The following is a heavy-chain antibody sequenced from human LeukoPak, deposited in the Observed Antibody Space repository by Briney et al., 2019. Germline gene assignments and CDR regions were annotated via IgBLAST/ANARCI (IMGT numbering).Heavy chain of an antibody. Sequence: GGSLRLSCAASGFTFSSSWMSWVRQAPGKGLEWVANIKQDGSEKYYVDSVKGRFTISRDNAKNSLYLQMNSLRAEDTAVYYCARSGYGRPFDPWGQETLVTVSS. CDR1: GFTFSSSW. J-gene: IGHJ5*02. CDR2: IKQDGSEK. D-gene: IGHD6-13*01. V-gene: IGHV3-7*01. CDR3: ARSGYGRPFDP.